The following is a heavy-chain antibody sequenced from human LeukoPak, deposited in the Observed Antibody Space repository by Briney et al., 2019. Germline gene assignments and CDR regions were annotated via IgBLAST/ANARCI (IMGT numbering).Heavy chain of an antibody. J-gene: IGHJ4*02. CDR2: IIPIFGTA. V-gene: IGHV1-69*13. D-gene: IGHD2-21*02. CDR1: GGTFSSYA. CDR3: ASGHIVVVTAIDFDY. Sequence: ASVKVSCKASGGTFSSYAISWVRQAPGQGLEWMGGIIPIFGTANYAQKFQGRVTITADESTSTAYMELSSLRSEDTAMYYCASGHIVVVTAIDFDYWGQGTLVTVSS.